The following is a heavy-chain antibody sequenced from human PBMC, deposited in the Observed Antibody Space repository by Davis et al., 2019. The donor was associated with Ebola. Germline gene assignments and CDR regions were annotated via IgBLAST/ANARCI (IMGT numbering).Heavy chain of an antibody. J-gene: IGHJ6*02. V-gene: IGHV1-2*02. D-gene: IGHD6-6*01. CDR1: GYTFTGYY. CDR2: INPNSGGT. Sequence: ASVKVSCKASGYTFTGYYMHWVRQAPGQGLEWMGWINPNSGGTNYAQKFQGRVTMTRDTSISTAYMELSRLRSDDTAVYYCARVPKAARQDYYYYGMDVWGQGTTVTVSS. CDR3: ARVPKAARQDYYYYGMDV.